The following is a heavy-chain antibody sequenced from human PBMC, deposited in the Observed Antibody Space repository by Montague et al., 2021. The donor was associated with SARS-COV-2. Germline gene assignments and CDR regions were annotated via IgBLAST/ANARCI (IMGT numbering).Heavy chain of an antibody. CDR1: GGSLSGYD. Sequence: SETLSLTCAVYGGSLSGYDWSWIRQPPGKGLEWIGEINHSGSTKYNPSLKSRGSISVDTSKNQFSLKLNSVTAADTAVYYCARGQGEITMIVVVLTAAAHYFDYWGQGTLVTVSP. CDR2: INHSGST. V-gene: IGHV4-34*01. CDR3: ARGQGEITMIVVVLTAAAHYFDY. J-gene: IGHJ4*02. D-gene: IGHD3-22*01.